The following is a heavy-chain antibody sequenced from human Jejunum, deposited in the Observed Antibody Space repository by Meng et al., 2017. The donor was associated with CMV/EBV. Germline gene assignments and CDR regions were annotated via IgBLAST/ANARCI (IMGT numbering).Heavy chain of an antibody. V-gene: IGHV3-74*01. CDR2: INSDGSST. Sequence: AASGFPFSRYWMQWVRQAPGKGLVWVSRINSDGSSTSYADSVKGRFTISRDNAKNTLYLQMNSLRAEDTAVYYCAREASGDCYDYWGQGTLVTVSS. CDR3: AREASGDCYDY. D-gene: IGHD2-21*01. J-gene: IGHJ4*02. CDR1: GFPFSRYW.